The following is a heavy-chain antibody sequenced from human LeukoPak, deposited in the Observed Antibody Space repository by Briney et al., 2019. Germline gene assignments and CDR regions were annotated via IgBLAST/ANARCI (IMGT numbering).Heavy chain of an antibody. CDR1: GGSISSSSYY. Sequence: SETLSLTCTVSGGSISSSSYYWGWIRQPPGKGLEWLGSIYYTGSTYYNPSLKSRVTISVDTSKNQFSLKLSSVTAADTAVYYCARRNYYGSGSYEYFFDYWGQGALVTVSS. CDR2: IYYTGST. V-gene: IGHV4-39*01. J-gene: IGHJ4*02. CDR3: ARRNYYGSGSYEYFFDY. D-gene: IGHD3-10*01.